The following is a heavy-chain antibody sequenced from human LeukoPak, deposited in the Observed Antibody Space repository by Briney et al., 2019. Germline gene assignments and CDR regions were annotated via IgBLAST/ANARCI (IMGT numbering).Heavy chain of an antibody. CDR2: INWNGGST. CDR3: ASYFLRSLHAFDI. Sequence: GGSLRLSCAASGFTFSSYAMHWVRQAPGKGLEWVSGINWNGGSTGYADSVKGRFTISRDNAKNSLYLQMNSLRAEDTALYYCASYFLRSLHAFDIWGQGTMVTVSS. V-gene: IGHV3-20*04. J-gene: IGHJ3*02. D-gene: IGHD5/OR15-5a*01. CDR1: GFTFSSYA.